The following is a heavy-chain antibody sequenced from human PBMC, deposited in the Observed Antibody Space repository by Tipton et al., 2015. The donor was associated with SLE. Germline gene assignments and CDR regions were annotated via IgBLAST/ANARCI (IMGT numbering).Heavy chain of an antibody. D-gene: IGHD6-13*01. CDR2: ISGRGTNT. V-gene: IGHV3-23*01. J-gene: IGHJ3*01. CDR3: ARDLYDSSWHHDAFDV. CDR1: GFTLSNYP. Sequence: SLRLSCVASGFTLSNYPVHWVLQAAGKGLEWVSGISGRGTNTYYADSVKGRFTISRDNSDNTLYLDINSLRAEDSGVYYCARDLYDSSWHHDAFDVWGQRTVGTVSS.